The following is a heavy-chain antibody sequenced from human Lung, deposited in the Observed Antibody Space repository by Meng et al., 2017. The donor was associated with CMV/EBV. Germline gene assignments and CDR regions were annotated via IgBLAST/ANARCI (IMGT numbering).Heavy chain of an antibody. Sequence: LSLTCVASGYTFSNYAMTWVRQAPGKGLQWLSSISGSDATTFYADSVKGRFAISRDDSKSPLFLQMNNLRAGDTAIYYCARASSRWVTGAGSNWFDPWGQGTLVTVSS. CDR3: ARASSRWVTGAGSNWFDP. J-gene: IGHJ5*02. CDR2: ISGSDATT. CDR1: GYTFSNYA. D-gene: IGHD2-21*02. V-gene: IGHV3-23*01.